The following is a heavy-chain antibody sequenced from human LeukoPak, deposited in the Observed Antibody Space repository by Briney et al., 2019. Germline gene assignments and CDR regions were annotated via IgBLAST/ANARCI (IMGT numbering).Heavy chain of an antibody. J-gene: IGHJ4*02. Sequence: GGSLRFSCAASGFTVSSNYMSWVRQAPGKGLEWVSVIYSGGSTYYADSVKGRFTISRDNSKNTLYLQMNSLRAEDTAVYYCARGYGYRQLVLDYWGQGTLVTVSS. CDR3: ARGYGYRQLVLDY. CDR1: GFTVSSNY. D-gene: IGHD6-13*01. CDR2: IYSGGST. V-gene: IGHV3-53*01.